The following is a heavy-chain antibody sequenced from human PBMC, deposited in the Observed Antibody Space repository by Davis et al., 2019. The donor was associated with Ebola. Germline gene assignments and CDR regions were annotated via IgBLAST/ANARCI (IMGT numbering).Heavy chain of an antibody. J-gene: IGHJ6*04. CDR2: ISYDGSNK. D-gene: IGHD3-10*01. CDR1: GFTFITYG. CDR3: AKDLWFGELSDLYYYYGMDV. V-gene: IGHV3-30*18. Sequence: GESLKISCAASGFTFITYGMHWVRQAPGKGLEWVAVISYDGSNKYYADSVKGRFTISRDNSKNTLYLQMNSLRAEDTAVYYCAKDLWFGELSDLYYYYGMDVWGKGTTVTVSS.